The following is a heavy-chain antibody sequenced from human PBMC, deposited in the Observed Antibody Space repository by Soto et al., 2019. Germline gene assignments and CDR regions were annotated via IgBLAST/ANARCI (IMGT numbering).Heavy chain of an antibody. CDR1: GGTFSNYP. CDR3: ARGNHRWLQLWYFDL. J-gene: IGHJ2*01. V-gene: IGHV1-69*12. CDR2: IIPIFGTV. Sequence: QVQLVQSGAEVKKPGSSVKVSCKASGGTFSNYPISWVRQAPGQGLEWMGGIIPIFGTVNHAQTFQGKVTITADESTSTAYMELSSLRSEDTAVYYCARGNHRWLQLWYFDLWGRGTLVTVSS. D-gene: IGHD5-12*01.